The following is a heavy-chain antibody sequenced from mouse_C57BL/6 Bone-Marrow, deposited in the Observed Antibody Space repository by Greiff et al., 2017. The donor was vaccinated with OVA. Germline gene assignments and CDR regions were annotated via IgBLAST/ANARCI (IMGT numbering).Heavy chain of an antibody. CDR2: IYPRSGNT. V-gene: IGHV1-81*01. Sequence: QVHVKQSGAELARPGASVKLSCKASGYTFTSYGISWVKQRTGQGLEWIGEIYPRSGNTYYNEKFKGKATLTADKSSSTAYMELRSLTSEDSAVYFCARGWLLRWWYFDVWGTGTTVTVSS. CDR3: ARGWLLRWWYFDV. J-gene: IGHJ1*03. D-gene: IGHD2-3*01. CDR1: GYTFTSYG.